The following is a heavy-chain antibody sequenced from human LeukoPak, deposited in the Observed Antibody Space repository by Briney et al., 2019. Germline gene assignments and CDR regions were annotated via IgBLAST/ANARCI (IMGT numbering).Heavy chain of an antibody. V-gene: IGHV3-7*03. CDR3: ARLTQLARGRY. CDR1: GFTFSSYA. Sequence: GGSLRLSCAASGFTFSSYAMSWVRQAPGKGLEWVANIKQDGSEKYYVDSVKGRFTVSRDNAESSLYLQMSSLRAEDTAVYYCARLTQLARGRYWGQGTLVTVSS. CDR2: IKQDGSEK. D-gene: IGHD6-6*01. J-gene: IGHJ4*02.